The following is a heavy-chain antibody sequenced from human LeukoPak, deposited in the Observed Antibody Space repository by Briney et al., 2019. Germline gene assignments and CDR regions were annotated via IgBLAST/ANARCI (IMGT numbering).Heavy chain of an antibody. V-gene: IGHV4-34*01. CDR1: GGSFSGYY. J-gene: IGHJ5*02. Sequence: SETLSLTCAVYGGSFSGYYWSWIRQPPGKGLEWIGEINHSGSTNYNPSLKSRVTISVDTSKNQFSLKLSSVTAADTAVYYCARDGGSGTIFGVVGFDPWGQGTLVTVSS. D-gene: IGHD3-3*01. CDR2: INHSGST. CDR3: ARDGGSGTIFGVVGFDP.